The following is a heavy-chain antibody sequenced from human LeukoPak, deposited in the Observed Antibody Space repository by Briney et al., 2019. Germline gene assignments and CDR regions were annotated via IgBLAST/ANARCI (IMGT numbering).Heavy chain of an antibody. CDR3: ARDNYYDSSGYYYGNWFDP. CDR2: IWYDGSNK. V-gene: IGHV3-33*01. J-gene: IGHJ5*02. Sequence: GGSLRLSCAASGFTFSSYGMHWVRQAPGKGLEWVAVIWYDGSNKYYADSVKGRFTISRDNSENTLYLQMNSLRAEDTAVYYCARDNYYDSSGYYYGNWFDPWGQGTLVTVSS. CDR1: GFTFSSYG. D-gene: IGHD3-22*01.